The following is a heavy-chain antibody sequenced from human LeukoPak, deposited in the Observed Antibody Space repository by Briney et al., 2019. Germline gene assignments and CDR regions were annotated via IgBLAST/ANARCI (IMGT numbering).Heavy chain of an antibody. J-gene: IGHJ6*02. Sequence: GGSLRLSCAASGFTFSSYGMHWVRQAPGKGLEWVAVIWYDGSNKYYADSVKGRFTISRDNSKNTLYLQMNSLRAEDTAVYYCARAGYCSGGSCYSPTAPYYYYGMDVWGQGTTVTVSS. CDR3: ARAGYCSGGSCYSPTAPYYYYGMDV. CDR2: IWYDGSNK. V-gene: IGHV3-33*01. CDR1: GFTFSSYG. D-gene: IGHD2-15*01.